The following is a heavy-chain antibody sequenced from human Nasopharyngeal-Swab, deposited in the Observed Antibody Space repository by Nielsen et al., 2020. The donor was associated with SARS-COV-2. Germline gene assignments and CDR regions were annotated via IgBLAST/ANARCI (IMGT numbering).Heavy chain of an antibody. CDR1: GGTFSSYA. J-gene: IGHJ3*02. CDR2: TIPIFGTA. V-gene: IGHV1-69*13. D-gene: IGHD3-10*01. CDR3: AREGLRGFERRDAFDI. Sequence: SVKVSCKASGGTFSSYAISWVRQAPGQGLEWMGGTIPIFGTANYAQKFQGRVTITADESTSTAYMELSSLRSEDTAVYYCAREGLRGFERRDAFDIWGQGTMVTVSS.